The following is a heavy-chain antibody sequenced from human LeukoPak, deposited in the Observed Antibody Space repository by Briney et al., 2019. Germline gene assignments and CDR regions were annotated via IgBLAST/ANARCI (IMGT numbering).Heavy chain of an antibody. D-gene: IGHD6-19*01. CDR2: ISGSGGST. CDR1: GFSFDDYA. J-gene: IGHJ4*02. CDR3: AKPPGIAVAGTGY. V-gene: IGHV3-23*01. Sequence: GRSLRLSCAASGFSFDDYAMSWVRQAPGKGLEWVSAISGSGGSTYYADSVKGRFTISRDNSKNTLYLQMNSLRAEDTAVYYCAKPPGIAVAGTGYWGQGTLVTVSS.